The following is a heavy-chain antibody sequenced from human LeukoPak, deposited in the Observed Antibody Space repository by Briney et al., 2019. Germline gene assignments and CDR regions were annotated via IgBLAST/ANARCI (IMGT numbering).Heavy chain of an antibody. CDR3: ATYDNTGYYFAY. CDR1: GYSISSGYY. Sequence: SETLSLTRTVSGYSISSGYYWGWIRQPPGKGLEWIGSIYHTGSTYRNASLESRVSISVDTSKNQFSLKLSSVTAADTALYYCATYDNTGYYFAYWGQGSLVTVSS. V-gene: IGHV4-38-2*02. CDR2: IYHTGST. J-gene: IGHJ4*02. D-gene: IGHD3-22*01.